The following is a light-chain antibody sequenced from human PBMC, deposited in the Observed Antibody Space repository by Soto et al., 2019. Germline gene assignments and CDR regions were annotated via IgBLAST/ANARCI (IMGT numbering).Light chain of an antibody. J-gene: IGLJ2*01. V-gene: IGLV2-8*01. CDR1: SSDVGGYNY. CDR2: EVS. Sequence: QSVLTQPPSASGSPGQSVTISCTGTSSDVGGYNYVSWYQQHPGKGPKLMVYEVSKRPSGVPDRFSGSKSGNTASLTVSGLQAEDEADYYCSSYTGSNNLVVFGGGTQLTVL. CDR3: SSYTGSNNLVV.